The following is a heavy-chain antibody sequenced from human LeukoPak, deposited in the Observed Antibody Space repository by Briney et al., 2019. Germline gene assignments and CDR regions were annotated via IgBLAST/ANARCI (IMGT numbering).Heavy chain of an antibody. CDR1: GGSISSYY. V-gene: IGHV4-59*01. J-gene: IGHJ4*02. Sequence: SETLSLTCTVSGGSISSYYWSWIRQPPGKGLEWIGYIYYSGSTNYNLSLKSRVTISVDTSKNQFSLKLSSVIAADTAVYYCARAVTGLDYWGQGTLVTVSS. CDR2: IYYSGST. D-gene: IGHD7-27*01. CDR3: ARAVTGLDY.